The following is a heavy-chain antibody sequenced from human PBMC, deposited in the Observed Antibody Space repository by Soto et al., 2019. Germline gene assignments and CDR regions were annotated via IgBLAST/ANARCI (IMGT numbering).Heavy chain of an antibody. V-gene: IGHV1-8*01. CDR1: GYNVISSN. Sequence: QEQLVQSGAEVKRPGASVKISCRASGYNVISSNINWVRQAAGQRPEWLGWMNPANGNAAFARHFQGRGTMTRDTSTDTAYMELGGLSSGDTAIYYCARAVGIAVTGLDLWGQGTLVTVS. CDR2: MNPANGNA. D-gene: IGHD6-19*01. J-gene: IGHJ5*02. CDR3: ARAVGIAVTGLDL.